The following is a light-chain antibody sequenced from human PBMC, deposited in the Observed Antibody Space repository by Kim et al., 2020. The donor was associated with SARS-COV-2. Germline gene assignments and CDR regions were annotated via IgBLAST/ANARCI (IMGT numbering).Light chain of an antibody. J-gene: IGKJ2*01. V-gene: IGKV3-15*01. CDR3: QQYNNWQYT. Sequence: SGSPGERATLSCRASQSVSSNLAWYQQKPGQAPRLRIYGASTRATGIPARFSGSGSGTEFTLTISSLQSEDFAVYYCQQYNNWQYTFGQGTKLEIK. CDR1: QSVSSN. CDR2: GAS.